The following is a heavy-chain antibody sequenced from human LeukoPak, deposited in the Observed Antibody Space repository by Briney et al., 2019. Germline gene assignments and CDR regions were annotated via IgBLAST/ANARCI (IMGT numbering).Heavy chain of an antibody. Sequence: GGSLRLSCAASGFTFGSYWMTWVRQAPGKGLEWVAVISYAGSNKYYVDSVKGRFTISRDSSKNTLYLQMNSLRAEDTAVYYCAKDSLRWSYFYYGMDVWGQGTTVTVSS. CDR2: ISYAGSNK. J-gene: IGHJ6*02. CDR3: AKDSLRWSYFYYGMDV. CDR1: GFTFGSYW. D-gene: IGHD4-23*01. V-gene: IGHV3-30*18.